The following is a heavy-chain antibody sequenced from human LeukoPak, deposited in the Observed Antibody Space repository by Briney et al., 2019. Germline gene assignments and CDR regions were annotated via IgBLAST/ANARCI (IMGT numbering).Heavy chain of an antibody. J-gene: IGHJ4*02. CDR1: GFTFSSYA. D-gene: IGHD2-2*01. CDR3: ANGVHTLPFVVPAAFDY. CDR2: ISGSGGST. Sequence: GGSLRLSCAASGFTFSSYAMSWVRQAPGKGLEWVSAISGSGGSTYYADSVKGRFTISRDNSKNTLYLQMNSLRAEDTAVYYCANGVHTLPFVVPAAFDYWGQGTLVTVSS. V-gene: IGHV3-23*01.